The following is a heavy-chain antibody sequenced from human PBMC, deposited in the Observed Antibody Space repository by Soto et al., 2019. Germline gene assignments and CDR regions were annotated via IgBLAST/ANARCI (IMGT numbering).Heavy chain of an antibody. D-gene: IGHD3-10*01. Sequence: QVQLVESGGGVVQPGRSLRLSCAASGFTFSSYGMHWVRQAPGKGLEWVAVISYDGSNKYYADSVKGRFTISRDNSKNTLYLQMNSLRAEDTAVYYCAKVEGSGSYYRGRGYYYYGMDVWGQGTTVTVSS. CDR2: ISYDGSNK. CDR1: GFTFSSYG. J-gene: IGHJ6*02. V-gene: IGHV3-30*18. CDR3: AKVEGSGSYYRGRGYYYYGMDV.